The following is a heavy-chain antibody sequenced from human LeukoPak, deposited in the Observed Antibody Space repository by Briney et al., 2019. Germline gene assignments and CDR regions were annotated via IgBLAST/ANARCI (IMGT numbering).Heavy chain of an antibody. D-gene: IGHD4-23*01. J-gene: IGHJ6*03. Sequence: SVKVSCKASGGTFSSYAISWVRQAPGQGLEWMGRIIPILGIANYAQKFQGRVTITADKSTSTAYMELSSLRSEDTAVYYCARGAGYGGNYYYYMDVWGKGTTVTVSS. CDR2: IIPILGIA. V-gene: IGHV1-69*04. CDR1: GGTFSSYA. CDR3: ARGAGYGGNYYYYMDV.